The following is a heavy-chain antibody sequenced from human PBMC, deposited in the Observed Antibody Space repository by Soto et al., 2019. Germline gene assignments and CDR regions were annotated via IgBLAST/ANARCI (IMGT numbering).Heavy chain of an antibody. Sequence: GGSLRLSCAASGFTFSSNDMHWVRQATGKSLEWVSAIGTAGDTYYRGSVKGRFTISRENAKNSLYLQMNSLRAEDAAVYYCARDLFSSSWQRIYGMDVWGQGTTVTVSS. CDR1: GFTFSSND. D-gene: IGHD6-13*01. CDR2: IGTAGDT. V-gene: IGHV3-13*01. CDR3: ARDLFSSSWQRIYGMDV. J-gene: IGHJ6*02.